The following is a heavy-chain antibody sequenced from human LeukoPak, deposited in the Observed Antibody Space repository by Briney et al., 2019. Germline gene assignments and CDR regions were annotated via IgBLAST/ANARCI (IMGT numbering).Heavy chain of an antibody. CDR2: ISGSGGST. Sequence: PGGSVRLSCAASGFTFSSYAMSWVRQAPGKGLEWVSAISGSGGSTYYADSVKGRFTISRDNSKNTLYLQMNSLRAEDTAVYYCANGPAAIPYSGYDPYYFDYWGQGTLVTVSS. D-gene: IGHD5-12*01. V-gene: IGHV3-23*01. CDR1: GFTFSSYA. CDR3: ANGPAAIPYSGYDPYYFDY. J-gene: IGHJ4*02.